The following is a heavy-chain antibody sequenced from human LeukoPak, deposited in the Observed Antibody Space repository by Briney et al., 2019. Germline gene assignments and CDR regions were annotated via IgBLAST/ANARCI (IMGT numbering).Heavy chain of an antibody. V-gene: IGHV1-69*04. CDR3: ARGGVVGVRGVPYYYYGMDV. CDR1: GGTFSSYA. CDR2: IIPILGIA. D-gene: IGHD3-10*01. J-gene: IGHJ6*02. Sequence: GASVKVSCKASGGTFSSYAISWVRQAPGQGLEWMGRIIPILGIANYAQKFQGRVTITADKSTSTAYMELSSLRSEDTAVYYCARGGVVGVRGVPYYYYGMDVWGQGTTVTVSS.